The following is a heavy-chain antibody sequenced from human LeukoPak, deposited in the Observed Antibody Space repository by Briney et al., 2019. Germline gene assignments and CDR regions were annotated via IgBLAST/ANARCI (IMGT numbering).Heavy chain of an antibody. CDR3: ARHGPSVYGDYRDGLDY. CDR1: GGSISSSSYY. D-gene: IGHD4-17*01. CDR2: IYYSGST. V-gene: IGHV4-39*01. J-gene: IGHJ4*02. Sequence: SETLSLTCTVSGGSISSSSYYWGWIRQPPGKGLEWTGSIYYSGSTYYNPSLKSRVTISVDTSKNQFSLKLSSVSAADTAVYYCARHGPSVYGDYRDGLDYWGQGMLVTVSS.